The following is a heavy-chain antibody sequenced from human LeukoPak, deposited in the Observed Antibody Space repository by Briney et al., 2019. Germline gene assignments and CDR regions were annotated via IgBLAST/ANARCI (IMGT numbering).Heavy chain of an antibody. CDR3: AKGYSSGWYNPHWFDP. V-gene: IGHV3-7*03. CDR2: IKQDGSEK. J-gene: IGHJ5*02. D-gene: IGHD6-19*01. CDR1: GFTFSSYW. Sequence: PGGSLRLSCAASGFTFSSYWMSWVRQAPGKGLEWVANIKQDGSEKYYVDSVKGRFTISRDNAKNSLYLQMNSLRAEDTAVYYCAKGYSSGWYNPHWFDPWGQGTLVTVSS.